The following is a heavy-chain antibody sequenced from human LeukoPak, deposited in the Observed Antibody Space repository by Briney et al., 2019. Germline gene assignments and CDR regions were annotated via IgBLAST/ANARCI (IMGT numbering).Heavy chain of an antibody. Sequence: PGGSLRPSCAASGFTFSDYYMSWIRQAPGKGLEWVSYISSIVSTIYYADSVKGRFTISRDNAKNSLYLQMNSLRAEDTAVYYCARSLWSGYYLVDYWGQGTLVTVSS. V-gene: IGHV3-11*04. CDR3: ARSLWSGYYLVDY. D-gene: IGHD3-3*01. CDR2: ISSIVSTI. J-gene: IGHJ4*02. CDR1: GFTFSDYY.